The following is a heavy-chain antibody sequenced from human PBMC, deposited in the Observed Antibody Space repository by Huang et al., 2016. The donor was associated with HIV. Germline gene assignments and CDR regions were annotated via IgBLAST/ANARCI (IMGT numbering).Heavy chain of an antibody. CDR3: VRCPGYYFEPSRYFDAFDI. Sequence: VQLQQWGASLLKPSETLSLTCAVSGGTFTGYFWGWVRQAPGKCLGWIADINHIGTTSDNPSLKGVVSMSVDVSNNQFSLSLKSVTAADTAVYFCVRCPGYYFEPSRYFDAFDIWGPGTMVTVS. CDR2: INHIGTT. D-gene: IGHD3-22*01. V-gene: IGHV4-34*02. J-gene: IGHJ3*02. CDR1: GGTFTGYF.